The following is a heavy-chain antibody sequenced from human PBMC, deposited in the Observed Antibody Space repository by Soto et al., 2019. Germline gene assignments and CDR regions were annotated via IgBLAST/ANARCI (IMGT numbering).Heavy chain of an antibody. CDR2: ISGSGGST. D-gene: IGHD2-2*01. CDR3: AKRYCSSTSCYGHMDV. J-gene: IGHJ6*03. V-gene: IGHV3-23*01. Sequence: GGSLRLSCAASGFTFSSYAMSWVRQAPGKGLEWVSAISGSGGSTYYADSVKGRFTISRDNSKNPLYLQMNSLRAEDTAVYYCAKRYCSSTSCYGHMDVWGKGPTVTVPS. CDR1: GFTFSSYA.